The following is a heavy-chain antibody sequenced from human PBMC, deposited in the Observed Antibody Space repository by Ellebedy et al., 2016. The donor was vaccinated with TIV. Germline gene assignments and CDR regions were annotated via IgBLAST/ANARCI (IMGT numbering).Heavy chain of an antibody. CDR1: GFTFSTYT. CDR2: ISSNGRNT. D-gene: IGHD6-13*01. CDR3: ARGKSGAAAVQDY. J-gene: IGHJ4*02. Sequence: PGGSLRLSCAASGFTFSTYTMHWVRQAPGKGPEFVSAISSNGRNTFYGNSVKDRFTVSRDNSKNTLYLQLGSLGPEAMAVYYCARGKSGAAAVQDYWGQGTLVTVSS. V-gene: IGHV3-64*01.